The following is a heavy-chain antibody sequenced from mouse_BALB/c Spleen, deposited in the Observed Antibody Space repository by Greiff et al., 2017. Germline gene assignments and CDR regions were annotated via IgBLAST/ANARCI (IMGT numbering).Heavy chain of an antibody. CDR3: ARKGDSPFAY. Sequence: EVKLVESGGGLVKPGGSLKLSCAASGFTFSSYAMSWVRQTPEKRLEWVASISSGGSTYYPDSVKGRFTISRDNARNILYLQMSSLRSEDTAMYYCARKGDSPFAYWGQGTTLTVSS. V-gene: IGHV5-6-5*01. CDR1: GFTFSSYA. CDR2: ISSGGST. J-gene: IGHJ2*01.